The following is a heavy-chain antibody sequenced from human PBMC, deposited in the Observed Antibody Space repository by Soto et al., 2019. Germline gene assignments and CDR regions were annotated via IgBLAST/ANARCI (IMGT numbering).Heavy chain of an antibody. CDR3: VKTRLAWGCDY. CDR1: GFTFNNYA. V-gene: IGHV3-23*01. CDR2: ISASGGST. Sequence: EVQLLDSGGGLVQPGGSLRLSCAASGFTFNNYAMSWVRQAPGKGLEGVSSISASGGSTNYADSAKGRFTISRDNSENTVYLQMNSLRAEDTAVYYCVKTRLAWGCDYWGQGSLVTVSS. D-gene: IGHD7-27*01. J-gene: IGHJ4*02.